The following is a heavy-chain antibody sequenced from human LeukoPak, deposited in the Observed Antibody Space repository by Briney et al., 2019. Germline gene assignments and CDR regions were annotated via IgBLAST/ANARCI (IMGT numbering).Heavy chain of an antibody. Sequence: PGGSLRLSCTASGFIFSSYNVNWVRQAPGKGLEGVSYISDDCNTIYYADSVKGRFTISRDNGKNSLFLQMMSLKAEDAAVYYCARDQSLWGAFDIWGQGTMVTVSS. CDR2: ISDDCNTI. CDR1: GFIFSSYN. CDR3: ARDQSLWGAFDI. V-gene: IGHV3-48*04. J-gene: IGHJ3*02. D-gene: IGHD3-10*01.